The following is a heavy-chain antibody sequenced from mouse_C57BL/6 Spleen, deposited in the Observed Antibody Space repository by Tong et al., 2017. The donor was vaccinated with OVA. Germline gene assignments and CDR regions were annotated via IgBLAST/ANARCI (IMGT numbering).Heavy chain of an antibody. Sequence: VQLQESGAELVRPGVSVKISCKGSGYTFTDYAMHWVKQSHAKSLEWIGVISTYYGDASYNQKFKGKATMTVDKSSSPAYMELARLTAEDSAIYYCARLVTRYFDVWGAGTTVTVSS. CDR2: ISTYYGDA. J-gene: IGHJ1*01. D-gene: IGHD2-1*01. V-gene: IGHV1S137*01. CDR3: ARLVTRYFDV. CDR1: GYTFTDYA.